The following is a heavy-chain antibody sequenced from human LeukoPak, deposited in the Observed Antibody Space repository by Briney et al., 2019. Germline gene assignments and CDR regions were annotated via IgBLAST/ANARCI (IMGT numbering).Heavy chain of an antibody. CDR1: GFTFSSYG. D-gene: IGHD6-19*01. Sequence: GGSLRLSCAASGFTFSSYGMHWVRQAPGKGLEWVAVISYDGSNKYYADSVKGRFTISRDNSKNTLYLQMNSLRAGDTAVYYCAKEGYSSGWYRDYYFDYWGQGTLVTVSS. CDR2: ISYDGSNK. CDR3: AKEGYSSGWYRDYYFDY. V-gene: IGHV3-30*18. J-gene: IGHJ4*02.